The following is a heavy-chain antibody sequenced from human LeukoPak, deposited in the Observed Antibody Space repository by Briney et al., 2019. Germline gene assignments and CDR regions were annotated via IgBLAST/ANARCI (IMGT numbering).Heavy chain of an antibody. D-gene: IGHD3-16*01. CDR1: GFTFSSYE. J-gene: IGHJ6*03. CDR2: ISSSGSTI. V-gene: IGHV3-48*03. Sequence: HPGGSLRLSCAASGFTFSSYEMNWVRQAPGKGLEWVSYISSSGSTIYYADSVKGRFTISRDNAKNSLYLQMNSLRAEDTAVYYCARVGRNGLGRYYYYYMDVWGKGTTVTISS. CDR3: ARVGRNGLGRYYYYYMDV.